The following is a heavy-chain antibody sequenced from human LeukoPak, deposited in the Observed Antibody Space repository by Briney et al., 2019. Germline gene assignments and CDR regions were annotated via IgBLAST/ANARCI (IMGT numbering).Heavy chain of an antibody. Sequence: GRSLRLSCAASGFTFSSYGMHWVRQAPGKGLEWVAVISYDGSNKFYADSVKGRFTLSRDNSKNTLYLQRNSLRAEDTAVYYCAKAPGTTGTTYFDYWGQGTLVTVSS. J-gene: IGHJ4*02. CDR2: ISYDGSNK. CDR3: AKAPGTTGTTYFDY. D-gene: IGHD1-1*01. CDR1: GFTFSSYG. V-gene: IGHV3-30*18.